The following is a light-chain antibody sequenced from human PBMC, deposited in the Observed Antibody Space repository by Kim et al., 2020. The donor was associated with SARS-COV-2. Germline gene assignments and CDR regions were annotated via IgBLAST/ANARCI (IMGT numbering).Light chain of an antibody. V-gene: IGKV4-1*01. J-gene: IGKJ2*03. CDR2: WAS. CDR1: QTVLYTSNNNNY. Sequence: RATLNCKSSQTVLYTSNNNNYLAWYQQKPGQAPKLLIYWASIRESGVSDRFSGSGSETDFTLTISRLQAEDVAVYYCQQYYSTPPSFGQGTKLEI. CDR3: QQYYSTPPS.